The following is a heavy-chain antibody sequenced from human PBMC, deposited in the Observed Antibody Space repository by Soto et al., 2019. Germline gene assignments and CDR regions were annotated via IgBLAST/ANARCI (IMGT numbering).Heavy chain of an antibody. V-gene: IGHV3-11*01. CDR3: ARESRQWTYF. Sequence: LSRTACGLRLYDSEVGGTLQKTGKGLEWFSYISSSGSPIYYADSVKGRFTISRDNPKNSLYLQMNSLRAEDTAVYYCARESRQWTYF. CDR2: ISSSGSPI. D-gene: IGHD6-19*01. CDR1: GLRLYDSE. J-gene: IGHJ4*01.